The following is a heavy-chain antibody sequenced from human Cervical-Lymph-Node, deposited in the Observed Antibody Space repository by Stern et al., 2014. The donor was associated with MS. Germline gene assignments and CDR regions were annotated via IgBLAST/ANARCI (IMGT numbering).Heavy chain of an antibody. Sequence: VQLVQSGPEVKRPGESLKISCQASGYTFTSYWIGWVRQMPGKGLEWIAIIFPGGSDIRYSPSFQGQVTISADKSSSTAYLQWNNLKASDTAIYYCARQRYLDYWGQGTLVTVSS. CDR2: IFPGGSDI. CDR3: ARQRYLDY. CDR1: GYTFTSYW. J-gene: IGHJ4*02. V-gene: IGHV5-51*01.